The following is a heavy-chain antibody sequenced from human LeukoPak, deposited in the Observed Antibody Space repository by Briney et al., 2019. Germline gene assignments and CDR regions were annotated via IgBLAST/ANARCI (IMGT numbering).Heavy chain of an antibody. CDR2: IYYSGST. CDR1: GVSISSRSYY. V-gene: IGHV4-39*07. J-gene: IGHJ4*02. Sequence: KPSETLSLTCTVSGVSISSRSYYWGWVRQPPGRGLEWIGSIYYSGSTYYNPSLKSRITISLDTSKNQFSLKLSSLTAADTAVYYCARDSRPIQIWPFDYWGQGTLVTVSS. CDR3: ARDSRPIQIWPFDY. D-gene: IGHD5-18*01.